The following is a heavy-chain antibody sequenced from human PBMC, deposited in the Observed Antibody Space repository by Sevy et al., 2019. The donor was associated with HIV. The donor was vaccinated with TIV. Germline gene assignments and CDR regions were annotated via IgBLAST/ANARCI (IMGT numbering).Heavy chain of an antibody. Sequence: SETLSLTCTVSGGSISSGGYYWNWIRQHPGKGLEWIGNIYYSGSTFYNPSLKSRVTISIDTSKNQFSLRLSSVTDTDTDVYYCARDRQPLVSPFWYGMDVWGQGTTVTVSS. CDR3: ARDRQPLVSPFWYGMDV. V-gene: IGHV4-31*03. D-gene: IGHD6-13*01. J-gene: IGHJ6*02. CDR1: GGSISSGGYY. CDR2: IYYSGST.